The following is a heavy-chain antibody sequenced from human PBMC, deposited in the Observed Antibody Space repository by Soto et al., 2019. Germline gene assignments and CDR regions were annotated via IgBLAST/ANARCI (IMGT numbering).Heavy chain of an antibody. D-gene: IGHD2-21*02. V-gene: IGHV4-59*08. CDR1: GGSISSYY. CDR3: ARRWFGDYLDY. CDR2: IYYSGST. Sequence: SETLSLTCTVSGGSISSYYWSWIRQPPGKGLEWIGYIYYSGSTNYNPSLKSRVTISVDTSKNQFSLKLSSVTAADTAVYYCARRWFGDYLDYWGQGTLVTVSS. J-gene: IGHJ4*02.